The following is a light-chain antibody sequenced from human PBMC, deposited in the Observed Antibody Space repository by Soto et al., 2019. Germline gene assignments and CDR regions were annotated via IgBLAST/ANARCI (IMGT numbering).Light chain of an antibody. CDR1: QRVGRN. CDR2: GIS. Sequence: EIVMTQSPATLSVSPGERATLSCRASQRVGRNLAWYQQKPGQAPRLLIYGISTRATGIPARFSGSGSGPDFTPAISSQQSEDFAVYYCQQYYDWSTFGPGTKVEIK. CDR3: QQYYDWST. V-gene: IGKV3-15*01. J-gene: IGKJ3*01.